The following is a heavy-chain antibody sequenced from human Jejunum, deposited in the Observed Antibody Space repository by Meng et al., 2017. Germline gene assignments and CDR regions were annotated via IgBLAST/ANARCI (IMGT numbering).Heavy chain of an antibody. J-gene: IGHJ4*02. CDR1: GGFASSGSYY. V-gene: IGHV4-61*01. CDR2: NFDNGRT. Sequence: QVTMPESGPGLVRPAETLSLTCTVSGGFASSGSYYWTWVRQSPGKGLEWIGYNFDNGRTNYNPSLKSRVTMSVDTSRNQFSLKLCSVTAADTAVYYCARGGSYKGAYDYWGQGTLVTVSS. D-gene: IGHD1-26*01. CDR3: ARGGSYKGAYDY.